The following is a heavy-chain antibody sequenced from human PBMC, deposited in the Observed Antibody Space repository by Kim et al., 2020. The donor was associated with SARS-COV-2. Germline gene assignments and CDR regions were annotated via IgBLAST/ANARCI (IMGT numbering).Heavy chain of an antibody. V-gene: IGHV1-18*04. CDR3: ARGIVVVPAANVSYYYYGMEV. CDR1: GYTFTSYG. J-gene: IGHJ6*02. D-gene: IGHD2-2*01. CDR2: ISAYNGNT. Sequence: ASVKVSCKASGYTFTSYGISWVRQAPGQGLEWMGWISAYNGNTNYAQKLQGRVTMTTDTSTSTAYMELRSLRSDDTAVYYCARGIVVVPAANVSYYYYGMEVWGQGNTVTVSS.